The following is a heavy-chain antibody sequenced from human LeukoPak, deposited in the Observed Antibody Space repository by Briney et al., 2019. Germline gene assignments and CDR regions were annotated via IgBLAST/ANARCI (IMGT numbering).Heavy chain of an antibody. D-gene: IGHD6-13*01. Sequence: GGSLRLSCAASGFTFSGSAMHWVRQASGKGLEWVGRIRSKANSYATAYAASVKGRFTISRDDSKNTAYLQMNSLKTEDTAVYYCTRLSRGTDSSSSPFDYWGQGTLVTVSS. CDR2: IRSKANSYAT. CDR1: GFTFSGSA. J-gene: IGHJ4*02. V-gene: IGHV3-73*01. CDR3: TRLSRGTDSSSSPFDY.